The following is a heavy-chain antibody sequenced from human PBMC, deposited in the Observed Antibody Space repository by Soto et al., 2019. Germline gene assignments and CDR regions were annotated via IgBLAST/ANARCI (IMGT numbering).Heavy chain of an antibody. CDR3: AKRLSYSNYWHYMDV. V-gene: IGHV3-23*01. D-gene: IGHD4-4*01. CDR2: ISGGGGTT. Sequence: PGGSLRLSCAASGFTFSSYAMSWVRQAPGKGLEWVSAISGGGGTTYYTDSIKGRFTISRDNSKNTLYLQMNSLRAEDTAVYYCAKRLSYSNYWHYMDVWGKGTTVTVSS. J-gene: IGHJ6*03. CDR1: GFTFSSYA.